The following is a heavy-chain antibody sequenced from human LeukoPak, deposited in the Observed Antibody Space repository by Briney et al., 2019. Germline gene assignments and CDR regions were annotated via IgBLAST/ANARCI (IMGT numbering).Heavy chain of an antibody. V-gene: IGHV1-2*06. J-gene: IGHJ6*03. CDR1: GYTFTGYY. CDR2: INPNSGGT. Sequence: ASVKVSCKXSGYTFTGYYMHWVRQAPGQGLEWMGRINPNSGGTNYAQKFQGRVTMTRDTSISTAYMELSRLRSDDTAVYYCARDYLAAAGYYYYYMDVWGKGTTVTVSS. CDR3: ARDYLAAAGYYYYYMDV. D-gene: IGHD6-13*01.